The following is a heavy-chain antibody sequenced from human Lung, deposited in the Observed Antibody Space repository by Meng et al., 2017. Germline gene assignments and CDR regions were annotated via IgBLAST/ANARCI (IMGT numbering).Heavy chain of an antibody. J-gene: IGHJ4*02. V-gene: IGHV3-23*04. CDR3: AKYSYGLGDYFDN. CDR2: LSGGGFTT. D-gene: IGHD3-10*01. CDR1: GFSFRSYA. Sequence: GQLVCLGGGLVHAGGPWRLSCAASGFSFRSYAMGWVRRAPGKGLEWLAALSGGGFTTYYADSVKGRFTISRHNSKNTLYLQVNSLRAEDTALYYCAKYSYGLGDYFDNWGQGALVTVSS.